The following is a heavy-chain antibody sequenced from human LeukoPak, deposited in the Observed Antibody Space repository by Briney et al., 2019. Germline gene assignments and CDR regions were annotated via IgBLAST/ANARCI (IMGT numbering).Heavy chain of an antibody. V-gene: IGHV4-31*03. CDR2: IYYSGST. J-gene: IGHJ4*02. CDR1: GGSISSGGYY. Sequence: SETLSLTCTVSGGSISSGGYYWSWIRQHPGKGLEWIGYIYYSGSTYYNPSLKSRVTISVDTSKNQFSLKLSSVTAADTAVYYCARGTQRGYSYGYYGYWGQGTLVTVSS. D-gene: IGHD5-18*01. CDR3: ARGTQRGYSYGYYGY.